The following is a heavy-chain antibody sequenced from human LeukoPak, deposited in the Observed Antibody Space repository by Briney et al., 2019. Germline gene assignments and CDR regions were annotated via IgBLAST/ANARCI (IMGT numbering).Heavy chain of an antibody. CDR3: ARSPPASPFDY. V-gene: IGHV3-53*01. D-gene: IGHD2-2*01. Sequence: GGSLRLSCAASGFTVSRNCMSWVRQAPGKGLEWVSIIYSGGDTYYADSVKGRFTISRDISKNTLYLQINSLRAEDTAFYYCARSPPASPFDYWGQGTLVTVSS. CDR2: IYSGGDT. J-gene: IGHJ4*02. CDR1: GFTVSRNC.